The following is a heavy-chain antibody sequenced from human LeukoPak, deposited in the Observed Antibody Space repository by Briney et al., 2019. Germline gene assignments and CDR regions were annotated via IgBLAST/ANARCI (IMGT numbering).Heavy chain of an antibody. CDR2: LNPSGGST. D-gene: IGHD4-17*01. V-gene: IGHV1-46*01. Sequence: GASVKVSCKASGYTFTRYYMHWVRQAPGQGLEWMGILNPSGGSTSYAQKFQGRVTMTRDASTSTVYMELSSLRSEDTAVYYCARTDYGDYVRAFDIRGQGTMVTVSS. CDR1: GYTFTRYY. J-gene: IGHJ3*02. CDR3: ARTDYGDYVRAFDI.